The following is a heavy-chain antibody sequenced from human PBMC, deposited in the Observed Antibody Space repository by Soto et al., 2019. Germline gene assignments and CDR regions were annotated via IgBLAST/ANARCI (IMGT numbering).Heavy chain of an antibody. D-gene: IGHD3-9*01. CDR1: GFTFSDYY. V-gene: IGHV3-11*01. CDR2: ISSSGSTI. CDR3: ARVHRGYYDILTGYYTPPVFDY. Sequence: GGSLRLSCAASGFTFSDYYMSWIRQAPGKGLEWVSYISSSGSTIYYADSVKGRFTISRDNAKNSLYLQMNSLRAEDTAVYYCARVHRGYYDILTGYYTPPVFDYWGQGTLVTVSS. J-gene: IGHJ4*02.